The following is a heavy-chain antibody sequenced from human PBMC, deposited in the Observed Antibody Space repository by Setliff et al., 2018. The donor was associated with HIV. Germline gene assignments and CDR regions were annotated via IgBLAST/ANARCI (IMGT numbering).Heavy chain of an antibody. Sequence: ASVKVSCKASGYTFTNYGISWVRQAPGQGLEWMGWISGYNGDTNYAQKVQGRVTLTRNTSISTAYMELSSLTSEDTAVYFCARSRYQLLYDMDVWGKGTTVTVSS. V-gene: IGHV1-8*03. J-gene: IGHJ6*03. D-gene: IGHD2-2*02. CDR1: GYTFTNYG. CDR3: ARSRYQLLYDMDV. CDR2: ISGYNGDT.